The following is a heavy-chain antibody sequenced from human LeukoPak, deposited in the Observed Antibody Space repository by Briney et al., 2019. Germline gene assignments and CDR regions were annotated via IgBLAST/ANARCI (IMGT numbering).Heavy chain of an antibody. Sequence: PSETLSLTCAVYGGSFSGYYWSWIRQGPGKGLEWIGEINHSGSTNYNPSLKSRVTISVDTSKNQFSLKLSSVTAADTAVYYCARGMPDFWWDKYYYYYYGMDVWGQGTTVTVSS. D-gene: IGHD3-3*01. CDR2: INHSGST. CDR1: GGSFSGYY. V-gene: IGHV4-34*01. J-gene: IGHJ6*02. CDR3: ARGMPDFWWDKYYYYYYGMDV.